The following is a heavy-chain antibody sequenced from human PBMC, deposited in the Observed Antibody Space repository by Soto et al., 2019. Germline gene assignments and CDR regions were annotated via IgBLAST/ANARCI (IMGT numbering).Heavy chain of an antibody. CDR2: ISAYNGNT. CDR1: GYTFTSYG. D-gene: IGHD4-17*01. V-gene: IGHV1-18*01. CDR3: ARGSTVTTTWWFDP. Sequence: VASVKVSCKASGYTFTSYGISWVRQAPGQGLEWMGWISAYNGNTNYAQKLQGRVTMTTDTSTSTAYMELRSLRSDDTAVYYCARGSTVTTTWWFDPWGQGTLVTVSS. J-gene: IGHJ5*02.